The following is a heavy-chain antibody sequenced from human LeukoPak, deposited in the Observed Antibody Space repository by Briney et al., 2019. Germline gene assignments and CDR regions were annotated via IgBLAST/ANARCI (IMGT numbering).Heavy chain of an antibody. CDR3: ACRDLTSTWSFP. J-gene: IGHJ5*02. D-gene: IGHD6-13*01. CDR1: GYSFTSYW. Sequence: GESLKISCQGFGYSFTSYWIGWVRQMPRKGMEWMGVIYPGDLRVRYNPSFQGQVTISVDKSINTAYLQWVSLRASDSAMYYCACRDLTSTWSFPWGQGTLVTVSS. CDR2: IYPGDLRV. V-gene: IGHV5-51*01.